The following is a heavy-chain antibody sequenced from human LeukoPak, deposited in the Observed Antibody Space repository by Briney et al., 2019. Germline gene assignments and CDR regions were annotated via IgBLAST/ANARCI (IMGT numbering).Heavy chain of an antibody. CDR3: ARVTAVTGEMDV. CDR1: GGSISSGGYS. Sequence: SQTLSLTCAVSGGSISSGGYSWSWIRQPPGKGLEWIGYIYHSGSTYYNPSLKSRVTISVDRFKNQFSLKLSSVTAADTAVYYCARVTAVTGEMDVWGQGTTVTVSS. J-gene: IGHJ6*02. V-gene: IGHV4-30-2*01. D-gene: IGHD4-17*01. CDR2: IYHSGST.